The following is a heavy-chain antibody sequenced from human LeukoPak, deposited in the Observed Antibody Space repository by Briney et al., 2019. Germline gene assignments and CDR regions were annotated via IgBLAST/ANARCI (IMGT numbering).Heavy chain of an antibody. CDR2: IDYSGSI. Sequence: SETLSLTCTVSGGSIGDHYWSWIRQPPGKGLEWVGYIDYSGSINYNPSLNRRVTVSVDTSKNQFSLKLRSVTAADTAVYNCARGVGIAVAREENAFDPWGQETLVTVSS. D-gene: IGHD6-13*01. CDR1: GGSIGDHY. J-gene: IGHJ5*02. CDR3: ARGVGIAVAREENAFDP. V-gene: IGHV4-59*11.